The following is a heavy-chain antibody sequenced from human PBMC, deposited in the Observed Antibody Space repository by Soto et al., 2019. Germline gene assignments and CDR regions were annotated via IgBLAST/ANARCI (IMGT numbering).Heavy chain of an antibody. CDR1: GFTFSSYD. J-gene: IGHJ4*02. V-gene: IGHV3-13*04. D-gene: IGHD1-26*01. CDR3: ARLGATTGFDY. CDR2: IGTAGDT. Sequence: PGGSLRLSCAASGFTFSSYDMHWVRQATGKGLEWVSAIGTAGDTYYPGSVKGRFTISRENAKNSLYLQMNSLRAGDTAVYYCARLGATTGFDYWGQGTLVTVSS.